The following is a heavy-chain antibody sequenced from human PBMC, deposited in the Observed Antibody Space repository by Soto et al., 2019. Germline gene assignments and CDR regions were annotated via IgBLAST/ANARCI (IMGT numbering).Heavy chain of an antibody. CDR3: ARGIAARTPPDN. CDR1: GFSFSVYT. CDR2: ISSSSSYI. Sequence: GGSLRLSCAASGFSFSVYTMNWVRQAPGKGLEWVSSISSSSSYIYYADSLKGRFTISRDNAKNSVYLQMNSLRAEDTAVYYCARGIAARTPPDNWGQGALVTVSS. D-gene: IGHD6-6*01. V-gene: IGHV3-21*01. J-gene: IGHJ4*02.